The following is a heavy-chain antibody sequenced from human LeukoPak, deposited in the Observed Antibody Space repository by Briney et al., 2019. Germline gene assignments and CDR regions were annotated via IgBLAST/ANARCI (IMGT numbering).Heavy chain of an antibody. Sequence: GESLKISCKGSGYSFTNNWIGWVRQMPGKGLEWMGIIYPGDSDTRYSPSFQGQVTILADKSISTAYLQWSSLKASDTAMYYCARQYYYDSSAYYFPDYWGQGTLVTVSS. CDR3: ARQYYYDSSAYYFPDY. V-gene: IGHV5-51*01. CDR2: IYPGDSDT. CDR1: GYSFTNNW. J-gene: IGHJ4*02. D-gene: IGHD3-22*01.